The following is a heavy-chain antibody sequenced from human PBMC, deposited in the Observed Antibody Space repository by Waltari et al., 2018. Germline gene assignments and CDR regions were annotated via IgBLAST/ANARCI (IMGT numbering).Heavy chain of an antibody. D-gene: IGHD3-10*01. CDR1: GFTFSSYA. J-gene: IGHJ3*02. Sequence: EVQLVESGGGLVQPGGSLRLSCAASGFTFSSYAMSWVRQAPGQGLEWVSAISGSGGSTYYADSVKGRFTISRDNSKNTLYLQMNSLRAEDTAVYYCAKDALLWFGEYNGAFDIWGQGTMVTVSS. CDR2: ISGSGGST. V-gene: IGHV3-23*04. CDR3: AKDALLWFGEYNGAFDI.